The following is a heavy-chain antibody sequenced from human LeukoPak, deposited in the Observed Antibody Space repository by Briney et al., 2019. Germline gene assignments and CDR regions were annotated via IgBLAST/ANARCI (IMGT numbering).Heavy chain of an antibody. Sequence: PSQTLSLTCTVSGGSISSGSYYWSWIRQPAGKGLEWIGRIYTSGSTNYNPSLKSRVTISVDTSKDQFSLKLSSVTAADTAVYYCAGFPYWGQGTLVTVSS. CDR2: IYTSGST. CDR3: AGFPY. CDR1: GGSISSGSYY. J-gene: IGHJ4*02. V-gene: IGHV4-61*02.